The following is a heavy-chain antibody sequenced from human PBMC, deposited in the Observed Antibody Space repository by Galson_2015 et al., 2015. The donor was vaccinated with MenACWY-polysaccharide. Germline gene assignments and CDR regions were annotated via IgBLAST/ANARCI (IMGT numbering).Heavy chain of an antibody. Sequence: SLRLSCAASGFILNNYAMTWVRQAPGQGLEWVSSISDSGDTTFYADSVKGRFTISRDNSKSTLYLQMNGLRAEDAAIYYCAKDYSITWDNFFDYWGQGTLVTVSS. V-gene: IGHV3-23*01. CDR2: ISDSGDTT. D-gene: IGHD6-13*01. J-gene: IGHJ4*02. CDR3: AKDYSITWDNFFDY. CDR1: GFILNNYA.